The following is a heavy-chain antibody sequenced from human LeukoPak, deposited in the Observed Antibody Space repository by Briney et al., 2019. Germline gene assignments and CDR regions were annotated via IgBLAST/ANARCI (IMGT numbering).Heavy chain of an antibody. Sequence: SETLSLTCAVYGGSFSGYYWSWIRRPPGKGLEWIGEINHSGSTNYNPSLKSRVTISVDTSKNQFSLKLSSVTAADTAVYYCAGSRNWIRLALLMDVWGKGTTVTVSS. J-gene: IGHJ6*03. CDR2: INHSGST. V-gene: IGHV4-34*01. D-gene: IGHD1-1*01. CDR1: GGSFSGYY. CDR3: AGSRNWIRLALLMDV.